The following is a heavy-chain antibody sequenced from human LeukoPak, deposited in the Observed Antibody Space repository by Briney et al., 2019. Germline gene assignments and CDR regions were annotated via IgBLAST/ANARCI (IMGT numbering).Heavy chain of an antibody. V-gene: IGHV1-8*01. CDR3: ARGRGIYGSGSKNKYYFDY. D-gene: IGHD3-10*01. CDR2: MNPNSGNT. J-gene: IGHJ4*02. CDR1: GYTSTSYD. Sequence: GASVKVSCKASGYTSTSYDINWVRQATGQGREWMGWMNPNSGNTGYAQKFQGRVTMTRNTSISTAYMELSSLRSEDTAVYYCARGRGIYGSGSKNKYYFDYWGQGTLVTVSS.